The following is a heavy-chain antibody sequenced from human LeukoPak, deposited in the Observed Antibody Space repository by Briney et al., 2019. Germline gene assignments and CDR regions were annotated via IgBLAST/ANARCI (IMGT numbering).Heavy chain of an antibody. Sequence: PSETLSLTCSVFGVSISSNYWSWIRQPPGKGLEWVGYIYYSGSTNCNPSLRSRVTISVDTSNNQFSLKLSSVTARDTAVYYCARRDGYNYVFRYWGQGTLVAVSS. D-gene: IGHD5-24*01. CDR3: ARRDGYNYVFRY. CDR2: IYYSGST. J-gene: IGHJ4*02. CDR1: GVSISSNY. V-gene: IGHV4-59*08.